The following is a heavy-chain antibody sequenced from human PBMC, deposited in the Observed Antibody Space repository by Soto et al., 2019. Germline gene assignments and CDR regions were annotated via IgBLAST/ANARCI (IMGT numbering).Heavy chain of an antibody. D-gene: IGHD3-10*01. J-gene: IGHJ5*02. CDR3: ARRMAVRGVRSCWFDP. CDR1: GGSISSSSYY. CDR2: IYYSGSP. Sequence: QLQLQESGPGLVKPSETLSLTCTVSGGSISSSSYYWGWIRQPPGKGLEWIGRIYYSGSPYYNPSLKRRVTIAVDTSKNQFSLKLSAVTVADTGVYDCARRMAVRGVRSCWFDPGCQGTLVTVSS. V-gene: IGHV4-39*01.